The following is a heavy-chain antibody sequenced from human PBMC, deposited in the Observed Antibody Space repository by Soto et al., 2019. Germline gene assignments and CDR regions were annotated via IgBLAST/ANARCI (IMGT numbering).Heavy chain of an antibody. CDR2: ISRSSSAI. CDR3: ARSYDSSGYYYGPLDY. D-gene: IGHD3-22*01. CDR1: GFTFSSHA. J-gene: IGHJ4*02. Sequence: LRLSCAASGFTFSSHAMNWVRQAPGKGLEWVSYISRSSSAIYYADSVKGRFTISRDNAKNSLYLQMNSLRAEDTAVYYCARSYDSSGYYYGPLDYWGRGALVTVSS. V-gene: IGHV3-48*01.